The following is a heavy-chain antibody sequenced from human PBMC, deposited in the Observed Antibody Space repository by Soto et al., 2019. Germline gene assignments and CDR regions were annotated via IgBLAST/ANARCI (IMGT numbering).Heavy chain of an antibody. V-gene: IGHV3-23*01. D-gene: IGHD1-20*01. CDR3: AKDNWNGPVDP. J-gene: IGHJ5*02. CDR1: GFSFSSYA. CDR2: ISGSGGST. Sequence: EVPLLESGGGLVQPGGSLRLSCAASGFSFSSYAMSWVRQAPGKGLEWVSVISGSGGSTYYADSVRGRFTISRDNSKNTLYLQMNSLRAEDTAVYYCAKDNWNGPVDPWGQGTLVTVSS.